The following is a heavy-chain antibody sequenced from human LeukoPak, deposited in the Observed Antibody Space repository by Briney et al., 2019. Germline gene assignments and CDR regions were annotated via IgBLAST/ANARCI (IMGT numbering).Heavy chain of an antibody. CDR1: GGSISSYY. CDR3: ARHSAAGWLQFDENSKNWFDP. D-gene: IGHD5-12*01. CDR2: IYYSGST. V-gene: IGHV4-59*08. J-gene: IGHJ5*02. Sequence: SETLSLTCTVSGGSISSYYWSWIRQPPGKGLEWIGYIYYSGSTNYNPSLKSRVTISVDTSKNQFSLKLSSVTAADTAVYYCARHSAAGWLQFDENSKNWFDPWGQGTLVTVS.